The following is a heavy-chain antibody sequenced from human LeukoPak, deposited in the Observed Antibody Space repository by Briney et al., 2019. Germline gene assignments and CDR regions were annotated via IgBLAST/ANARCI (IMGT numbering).Heavy chain of an antibody. CDR3: ASLAGSYYYGSGSRWYDAFDI. J-gene: IGHJ3*02. V-gene: IGHV1-2*02. D-gene: IGHD3-10*01. CDR1: GYTFTGYY. CDR2: INPNSGGT. Sequence: GASVKVSCKASGYTFTGYYMHWVRQAPGQGLEWRGWINPNSGGTNYAQKFQGRVTMTRDTSISTAYMELSRLRSDDTAVYYCASLAGSYYYGSGSRWYDAFDIWGQGTMVTVSS.